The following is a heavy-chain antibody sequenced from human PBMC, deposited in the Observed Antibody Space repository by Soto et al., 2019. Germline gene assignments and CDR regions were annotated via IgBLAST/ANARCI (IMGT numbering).Heavy chain of an antibody. Sequence: SETLSVTCTVSGGTIISGGYYWSWIRQHPGKGLEWIGYIYYSGSTYYNPSLKSRVTISVDTSKNQFSLKLSSVTAADTAVYYCARVGGINWFDPWGQGTLVTVS. D-gene: IGHD1-20*01. V-gene: IGHV4-31*03. CDR1: GGTIISGGYY. J-gene: IGHJ5*02. CDR3: ARVGGINWFDP. CDR2: IYYSGST.